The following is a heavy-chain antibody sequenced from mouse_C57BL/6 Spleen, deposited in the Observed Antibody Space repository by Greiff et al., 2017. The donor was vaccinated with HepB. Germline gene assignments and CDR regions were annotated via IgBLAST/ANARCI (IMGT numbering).Heavy chain of an antibody. CDR1: GFNIKDYY. CDR3: TTRYGSSRYWYFDV. D-gene: IGHD1-1*01. J-gene: IGHJ1*03. CDR2: IDPEDGDT. V-gene: IGHV14-1*01. Sequence: EVKLQESGAELVRPGASVKLSCTASGFNIKDYYMHWVKQRPEQGLEWIGRIDPEDGDTEYAPKFQGKATMTADTSSNTAYLQLSSLTSEDTAVYYCTTRYGSSRYWYFDVWGTGTTVTVSS.